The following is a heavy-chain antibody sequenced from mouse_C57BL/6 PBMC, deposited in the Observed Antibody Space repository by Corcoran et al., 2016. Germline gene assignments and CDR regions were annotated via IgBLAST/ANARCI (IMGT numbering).Heavy chain of an antibody. CDR1: GYTFTTYG. V-gene: IGHV9-3*01. Sequence: QIQLVQSGPELKKPGETVKISCKASGYTFTTYGMSWVKQAPGKGLKWMGWINTYSGVPTYADDFKGRFAFSLETSASTAYLQINNLKNEDTATYFWARLKYSNPFDYWGQGTTLTVSS. D-gene: IGHD2-5*01. CDR2: INTYSGVP. J-gene: IGHJ2*01. CDR3: ARLKYSNPFDY.